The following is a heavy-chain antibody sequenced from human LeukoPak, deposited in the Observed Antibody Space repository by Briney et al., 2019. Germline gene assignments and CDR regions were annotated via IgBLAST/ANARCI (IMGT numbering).Heavy chain of an antibody. CDR3: AKNGERNRPYWYFDL. CDR1: GFTLTYFA. J-gene: IGHJ2*01. V-gene: IGHV3-23*01. Sequence: PGGSLRLSCAASGFTLTYFAMTWVRQAPGKGLEWVSSISASGASVYYADSVKGRFTVSRDSSKNTLYLQLNTLSADDTAIYYCAKNGERNRPYWYFDLWGRGALVTVSS. D-gene: IGHD3-10*01. CDR2: ISASGASV.